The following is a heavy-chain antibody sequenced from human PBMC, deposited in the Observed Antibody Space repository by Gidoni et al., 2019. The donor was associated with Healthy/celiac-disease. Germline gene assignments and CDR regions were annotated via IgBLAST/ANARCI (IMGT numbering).Heavy chain of an antibody. CDR3: ARCPRGYSYCGMDV. Sequence: EVQLVESGGGLVKPGGSLRLYCAASGFTFSSYSMNWVRQAPGKGLEWVSSISSSSSYIYYADSVKGRFTISRDNAKNSLYLQMNSLRAEDTAVYYCARCPRGYSYCGMDVWGQGTTVTVSS. CDR2: ISSSSSYI. D-gene: IGHD5-18*01. J-gene: IGHJ6*02. V-gene: IGHV3-21*01. CDR1: GFTFSSYS.